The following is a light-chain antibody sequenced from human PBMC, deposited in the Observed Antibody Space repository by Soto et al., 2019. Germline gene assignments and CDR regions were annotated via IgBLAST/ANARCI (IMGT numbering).Light chain of an antibody. J-gene: IGKJ1*01. CDR2: AAS. V-gene: IGKV1D-12*01. CDR1: QAISTW. Sequence: DIQMTQSPSSVSASVGDRVTITCRASQAISTWLAWYQQKPGKAPKLLIYAASNLQTGVPSRFSGSGSETDFTLSISSLQPEDFSTYYCQRANSFPRTFGQGTKVEIK. CDR3: QRANSFPRT.